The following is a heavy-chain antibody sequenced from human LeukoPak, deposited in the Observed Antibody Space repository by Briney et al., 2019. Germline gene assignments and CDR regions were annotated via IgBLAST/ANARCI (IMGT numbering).Heavy chain of an antibody. D-gene: IGHD3-10*01. CDR2: ISSDGTDK. V-gene: IGHV3-30-3*01. Sequence: GGSLRLSCAASGFTFTRYAMHWVRQAPGKGLEWVAVISSDGTDKYYADSVKGRFTISRDSAKSTLYLQMNSLRAEDTAVYYCARALITMIRGVIDYWGQGTLVTVSS. J-gene: IGHJ4*02. CDR3: ARALITMIRGVIDY. CDR1: GFTFTRYA.